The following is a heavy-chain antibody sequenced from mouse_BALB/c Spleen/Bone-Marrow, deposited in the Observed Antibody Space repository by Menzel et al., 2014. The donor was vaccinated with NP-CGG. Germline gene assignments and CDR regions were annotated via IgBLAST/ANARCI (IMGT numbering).Heavy chain of an antibody. D-gene: IGHD1-1*01. J-gene: IGHJ2*01. V-gene: IGHV7-3*02. CDR1: GFTFTDYY. Sequence: EVQVVESGGGLVQPGGSLRLSCATSGFTFTDYYMSWVRPPPGKALEWLGFIRNKPNGYTTEYSASVKGRFTISRDNSQSILYLQMNTLRAEDSATYYCARDDYGRGYWGQGTTLTVSS. CDR3: ARDDYGRGY. CDR2: IRNKPNGYTT.